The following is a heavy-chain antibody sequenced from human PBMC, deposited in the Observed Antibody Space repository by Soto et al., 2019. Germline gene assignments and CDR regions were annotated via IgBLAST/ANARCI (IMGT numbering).Heavy chain of an antibody. CDR2: INAGNGNT. D-gene: IGHD4-17*01. J-gene: IGHJ6*02. V-gene: IGHV1-3*01. CDR1: GYTFTSYA. CDR3: ARDPPYSTVTTGLNYYGMDV. Sequence: QVQLVQSGAEVKKPGASVKVSCKASGYTFTSYAMHWVRQAPGQWLEWMGWINAGNGNTKYSQKFQGRFTITRDTSASTAYMVLSSLRPDDTAVYYFARDPPYSTVTTGLNYYGMDVGGQWTTVTVTS.